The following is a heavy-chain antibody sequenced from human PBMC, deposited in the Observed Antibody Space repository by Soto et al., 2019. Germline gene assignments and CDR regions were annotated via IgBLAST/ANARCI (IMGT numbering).Heavy chain of an antibody. CDR1: GFSLSTSGVG. V-gene: IGHV2-5*02. J-gene: IGHJ5*02. D-gene: IGHD3-16*02. CDR2: IYWDDDK. Sequence: QITLKESGPTLVKPTQTLTLTCTFSGFSLSTSGVGVGWXRQPPGXXLEWXALIYWDDDKRYSPSLKSRLTITKETSKNXVVLTMTNMXXXDXATYYCAHXXXXXXXXXXXGSXRYSWFDPWGQGTLVTVSS. CDR3: AHXXXXXXXXXXXGSXRYSWFDP.